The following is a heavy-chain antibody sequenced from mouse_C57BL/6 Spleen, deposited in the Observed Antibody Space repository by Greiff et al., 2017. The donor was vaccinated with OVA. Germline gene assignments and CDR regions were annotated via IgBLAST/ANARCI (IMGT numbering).Heavy chain of an antibody. CDR2: ISYDGSN. Sequence: DVQLQESGPGLVKPSQSLSLTCSVTGYSITSGYYWNWIRQFPGNKLEWMGYISYDGSNNYNPSLKNRISITRDTSKNQFFLKLNSVTTEDTATYYCARAFKGYFDVWGTGTTVTVSS. CDR3: ARAFKGYFDV. V-gene: IGHV3-6*01. J-gene: IGHJ1*03. CDR1: GYSITSGYY.